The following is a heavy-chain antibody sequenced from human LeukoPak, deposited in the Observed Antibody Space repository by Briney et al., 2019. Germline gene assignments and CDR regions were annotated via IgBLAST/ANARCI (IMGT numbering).Heavy chain of an antibody. Sequence: SETLSLTCTVSGGSISSSSYYWGWIRQPPGKGLEWLGSIYYSGSTYYNPSLKSRVTISVDTSKNQFSLKLSSVTAADTAVYYCARHVWQQLVAWFDPWGQGTLVTVSS. CDR3: ARHVWQQLVAWFDP. V-gene: IGHV4-39*01. CDR1: GGSISSSSYY. CDR2: IYYSGST. D-gene: IGHD6-13*01. J-gene: IGHJ5*02.